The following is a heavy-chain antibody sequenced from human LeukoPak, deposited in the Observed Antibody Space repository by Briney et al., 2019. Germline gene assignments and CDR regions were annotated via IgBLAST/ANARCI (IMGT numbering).Heavy chain of an antibody. Sequence: PGGSLRLPCAASGFTFSSYAMRWVRQAPGKGLEWVSAISGSGGSTYYADSVKGRFTISRDNSKNTLYLQMNSLRAEDTAVYYCAKKRTSKLSSGQPLGYWPQVPLVTVSS. J-gene: IGHJ4*02. D-gene: IGHD6-19*01. V-gene: IGHV3-23*01. CDR3: AKKRTSKLSSGQPLGY. CDR2: ISGSGGST. CDR1: GFTFSSYA.